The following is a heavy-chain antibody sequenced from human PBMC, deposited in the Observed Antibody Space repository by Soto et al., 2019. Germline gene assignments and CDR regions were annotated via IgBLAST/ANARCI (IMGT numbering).Heavy chain of an antibody. CDR1: GYTFSNYA. V-gene: IGHV1-18*04. D-gene: IGHD2-8*01. J-gene: IGHJ4*02. CDR2: VSPYNGNA. Sequence: ASVKVSCKTSGYTFSNYAISWVRQAPGQGLEWMGWVSPYNGNANYTEKFQGRVSMTTDTSTTTAYMELTSLTSDDTAIYYCARVISLIMAVPAYWGQGTLVTVSS. CDR3: ARVISLIMAVPAY.